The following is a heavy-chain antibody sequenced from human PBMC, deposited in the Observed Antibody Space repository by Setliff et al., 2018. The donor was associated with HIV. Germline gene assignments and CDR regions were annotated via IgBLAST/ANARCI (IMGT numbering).Heavy chain of an antibody. Sequence: PSETLSLTCTVSGGSISSGSYYWSWIRQPAGKGLEWIGHIYTSGSTNYNPSLKSRVTISVDTSKNQFSLKLSSVTAADAAVYYCAEGTLRNYYDSSALPLHDAFDIWGQGTMVTVS. J-gene: IGHJ3*02. CDR2: IYTSGST. V-gene: IGHV4-61*09. CDR3: AEGTLRNYYDSSALPLHDAFDI. CDR1: GGSISSGSYY. D-gene: IGHD3-22*01.